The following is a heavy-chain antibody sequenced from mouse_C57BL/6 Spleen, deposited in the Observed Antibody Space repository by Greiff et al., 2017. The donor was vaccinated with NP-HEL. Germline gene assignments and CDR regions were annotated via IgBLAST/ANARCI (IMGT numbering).Heavy chain of an antibody. D-gene: IGHD2-4*01. Sequence: EVQLVESGGGLVQPGGSLKLSCAASGFTFSDYGMAWVRQAPRKGPEWVAFISNLAYSIYYADTVTGRFTISRENAKNTLYLEMSSLRSEDTAMYYCARHDYDYDDTMDYWGQGTSVTVSS. CDR3: ARHDYDYDDTMDY. CDR2: ISNLAYSI. CDR1: GFTFSDYG. V-gene: IGHV5-15*01. J-gene: IGHJ4*01.